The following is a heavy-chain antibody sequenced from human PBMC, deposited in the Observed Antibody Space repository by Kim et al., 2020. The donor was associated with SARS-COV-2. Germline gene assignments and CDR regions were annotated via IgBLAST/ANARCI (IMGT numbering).Heavy chain of an antibody. CDR1: GFTVSSNY. CDR2: IYSGGST. Sequence: GGSLRLSCAASGFTVSSNYMSWVRQAPGKGLEWVSVIYSGGSTYYADSVKGRFTISRDNSKNTLYLQMNSLRAEDTAVYYCATPASGWNPFDYWGQGTLVTVSS. D-gene: IGHD6-19*01. CDR3: ATPASGWNPFDY. J-gene: IGHJ4*02. V-gene: IGHV3-53*01.